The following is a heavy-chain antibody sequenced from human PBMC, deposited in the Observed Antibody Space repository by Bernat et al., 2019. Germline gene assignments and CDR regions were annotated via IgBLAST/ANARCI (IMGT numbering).Heavy chain of an antibody. CDR2: ISYDGSNK. V-gene: IGHV3-30*03. CDR1: GFTFSSYG. Sequence: QVQLVESGGGVVQPGRSLRLSCAASGFTFSSYGMHWVRQAPGKGLEWVAVISYDGSNKYYADSVKGRFTISRDNSKNTLYLQMNSLRAEDTAVYYCARSNQWLVRWFDPWGQGTLVTVSS. D-gene: IGHD6-19*01. J-gene: IGHJ5*02. CDR3: ARSNQWLVRWFDP.